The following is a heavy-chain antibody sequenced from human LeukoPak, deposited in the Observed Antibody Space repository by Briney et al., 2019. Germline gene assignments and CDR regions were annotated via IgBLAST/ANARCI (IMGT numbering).Heavy chain of an antibody. Sequence: SETLSLTCTVSDGSISSGGYYWSWIRQPPGKGLEWIGYIYHSGSTYYNPSLKSRVTISVGRSKNQFSLKLSSVTAADTAVYYCASSTVVTLRAPQYYFDYWGQRTLVTVSS. CDR1: DGSISSGGYY. D-gene: IGHD4-23*01. V-gene: IGHV4-30-2*01. CDR3: ASSTVVTLRAPQYYFDY. CDR2: IYHSGST. J-gene: IGHJ4*02.